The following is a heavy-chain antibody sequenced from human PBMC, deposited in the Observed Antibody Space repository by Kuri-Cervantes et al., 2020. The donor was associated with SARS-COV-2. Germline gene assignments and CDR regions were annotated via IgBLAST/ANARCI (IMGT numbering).Heavy chain of an antibody. Sequence: LSLTCAASQFTFSSYSMNWVRQAPGKGLEWVASIGSGGSFINYADSVKGRFTISRDNAKNSLLLQMNSLRVEDTAVYYCARDWASGGYYYGMDVWGQGTTVTVSS. V-gene: IGHV3-21*01. D-gene: IGHD1-26*01. CDR1: QFTFSSYS. CDR2: IGSGGSFI. J-gene: IGHJ6*02. CDR3: ARDWASGGYYYGMDV.